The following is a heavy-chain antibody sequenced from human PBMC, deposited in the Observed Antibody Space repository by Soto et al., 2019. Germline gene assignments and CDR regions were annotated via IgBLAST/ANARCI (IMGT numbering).Heavy chain of an antibody. CDR1: GFTFNSYA. J-gene: IGHJ4*02. CDR2: IIGSGGST. D-gene: IGHD3-22*01. CDR3: AKDRNYYDSSGYDY. Sequence: EVQLLESGGGLVQPGGSLRLSCAASGFTFNSYAMSWVRQAPGKGLEWVSTIIGSGGSTYYADSVKGRFSFSRDNSKNTLYLQMNSLRAEDTAVYYCAKDRNYYDSSGYDYWGQGTLVTVSS. V-gene: IGHV3-23*01.